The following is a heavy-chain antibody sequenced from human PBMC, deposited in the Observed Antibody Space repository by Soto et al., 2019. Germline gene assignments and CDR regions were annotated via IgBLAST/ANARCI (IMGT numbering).Heavy chain of an antibody. CDR3: ASNGYSSTWHSWFDP. V-gene: IGHV1-8*01. CDR1: GYTFTSYD. Sequence: ASVKVSCKASGYTFTSYDINWVRQATGQGLEWMGWMNPNSGNTGYAQKFQGRVTMTRDTSTSTVYMELSSLRSEDTAVYYCASNGYSSTWHSWFDPWGQGTLVTVSS. CDR2: MNPNSGNT. J-gene: IGHJ5*02. D-gene: IGHD6-13*01.